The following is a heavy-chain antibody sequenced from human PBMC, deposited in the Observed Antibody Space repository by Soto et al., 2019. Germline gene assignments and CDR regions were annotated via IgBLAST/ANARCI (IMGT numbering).Heavy chain of an antibody. CDR1: VVSFSGYY. J-gene: IGHJ6*01. V-gene: IGHV4-34*01. Sequence: AXETLSLTCAFYVVSFSGYYWSCIRHPPGKWLEWIGEINHSGSTNYNPSLKSRVTISVDTSKNQFSLKLSSVTAADTAVYYCARKGGGMEVWGQGTTGSVSS. CDR3: ARKGGGMEV. CDR2: INHSGST. D-gene: IGHD1-26*01.